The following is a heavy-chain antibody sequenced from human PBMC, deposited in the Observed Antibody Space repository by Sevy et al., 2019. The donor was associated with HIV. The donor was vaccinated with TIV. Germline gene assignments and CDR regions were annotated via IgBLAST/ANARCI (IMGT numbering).Heavy chain of an antibody. V-gene: IGHV3-48*01. Sequence: GGSLRLSCAASGFTFSSYSMNWVRQAPGKGLEWVSYISSSSTIYYADSVKGRFTISTDNAKISLYLQMNSLRAEDMAVYYCSSDSIRWEAIFGMVLADAFDIWGQGTMVTVSS. J-gene: IGHJ3*02. D-gene: IGHD3-3*02. CDR1: GFTFSSYS. CDR3: SSDSIRWEAIFGMVLADAFDI. CDR2: ISSSSTI.